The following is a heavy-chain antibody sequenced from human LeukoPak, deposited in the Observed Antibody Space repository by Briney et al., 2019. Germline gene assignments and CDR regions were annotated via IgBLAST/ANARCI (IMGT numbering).Heavy chain of an antibody. CDR3: AKDHVEEWELLFYFDY. CDR1: GFTVSSYA. Sequence: GGSLRLSCAASGFTVSSYAMSWVRQAPGKGLEWVSAISGSGGSTYYADSVKGRFTISRDNSKNTLYLQMNSLRAEDTAVYYCAKDHVEEWELLFYFDYWGQGTLVTVSS. D-gene: IGHD1-26*01. V-gene: IGHV3-23*01. J-gene: IGHJ4*02. CDR2: ISGSGGST.